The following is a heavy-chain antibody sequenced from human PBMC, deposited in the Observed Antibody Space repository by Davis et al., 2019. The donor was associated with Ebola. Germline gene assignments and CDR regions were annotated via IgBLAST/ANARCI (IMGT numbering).Heavy chain of an antibody. Sequence: SVKVSCKASGGTFSSYAISWVRQAPGQGLEWMGGIIPIFGTANYAQKFQGRVTITADESTSTAYMELSSLRSEDTAVYYCARVLPHDYTEPFDYWGQGTLVTVSS. J-gene: IGHJ4*02. D-gene: IGHD4-11*01. CDR2: IIPIFGTA. V-gene: IGHV1-69*13. CDR3: ARVLPHDYTEPFDY. CDR1: GGTFSSYA.